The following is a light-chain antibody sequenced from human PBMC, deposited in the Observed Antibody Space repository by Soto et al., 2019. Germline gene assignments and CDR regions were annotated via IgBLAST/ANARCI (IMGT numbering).Light chain of an antibody. Sequence: QSVLTQPPSVSGAPGQRVTISCNESSSNIGAGYDVHWYQQLPGTAPKILIYGNSNRPSGVPDRFSGSKSGTSASLAITGLQPEDEADYYCQSYDSSLSVVFGGGTKLTVL. CDR3: QSYDSSLSVV. V-gene: IGLV1-40*01. J-gene: IGLJ2*01. CDR1: SSNIGAGYD. CDR2: GNS.